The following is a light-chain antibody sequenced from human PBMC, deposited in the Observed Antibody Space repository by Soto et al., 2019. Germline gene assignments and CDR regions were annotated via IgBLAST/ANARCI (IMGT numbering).Light chain of an antibody. CDR3: QQYGSSYT. Sequence: EIVLTQSPCTLSLSPGERATISCRASQSVSSSYLAWYQQQPGQAPRLLIYAASRRATGIPDRFSSSGSGKYFLLTISRLEPESFAVYYCQQYGSSYTFGQGTKLEIK. CDR1: QSVSSSY. CDR2: AAS. J-gene: IGKJ2*01. V-gene: IGKV3-20*01.